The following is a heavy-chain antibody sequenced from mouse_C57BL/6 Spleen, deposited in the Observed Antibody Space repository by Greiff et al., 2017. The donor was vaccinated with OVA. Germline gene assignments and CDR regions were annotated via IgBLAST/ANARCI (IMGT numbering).Heavy chain of an antibody. D-gene: IGHD1-1*01. J-gene: IGHJ2*01. CDR1: GYTFTSYW. V-gene: IGHV1-50*01. Sequence: QVQLKESGAELVKPGASVKLSCKASGYTFTSYWMQWVKQRPGQGLEWIGEIDPSDSYTNYNQKFKGKATLTVDTSSSTAYMQLSSLTSEDSAVYYCARGRSFDYWGQGTTLTVSS. CDR2: IDPSDSYT. CDR3: ARGRSFDY.